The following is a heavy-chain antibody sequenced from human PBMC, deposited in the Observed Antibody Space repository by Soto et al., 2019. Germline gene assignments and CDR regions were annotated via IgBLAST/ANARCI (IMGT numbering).Heavy chain of an antibody. CDR2: IYYSGST. Sequence: QLQLQESGPGLVKPSETLSLTCTVSGGSISSSSYYWGWIRHPPGKGLEWIGSIYYSGSTHYNPAPKSRVTISVDTSKNQFSPMQSSVTGADTAGYYCARHAPYYFDYWGQGTLVTVSS. V-gene: IGHV4-39*01. CDR1: GGSISSSSYY. J-gene: IGHJ4*02. CDR3: ARHAPYYFDY.